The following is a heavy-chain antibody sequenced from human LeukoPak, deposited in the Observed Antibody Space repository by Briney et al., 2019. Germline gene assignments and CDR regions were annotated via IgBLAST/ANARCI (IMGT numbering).Heavy chain of an antibody. V-gene: IGHV1-58*02. CDR1: GFTFTSST. D-gene: IGHD3-10*01. CDR2: IVVGSGNT. CDR3: AGTPWFGELTLDY. Sequence: SVKVSCKASGFTFTSSTIQWVRQARGQRLEWIGWIVVGSGNTNYAQKFQERVIITRGMSTTTVYMELSSLRSEDTAVYYCAGTPWFGELTLDYWGQGTLVTVSS. J-gene: IGHJ4*02.